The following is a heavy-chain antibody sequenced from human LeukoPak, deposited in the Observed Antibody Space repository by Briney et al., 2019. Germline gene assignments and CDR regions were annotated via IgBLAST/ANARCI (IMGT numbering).Heavy chain of an antibody. CDR2: IYSGGNT. D-gene: IGHD3-22*01. V-gene: IGHV3-66*02. CDR3: ARQESRNYYYEGLDY. Sequence: GGSLRLSCTVSGFTVSSNSMSWVRQAPGKGLEWVSFIYSGGNTHCSDSVKGRFTIDRDNSKNTVYLQMNSLRPDDTAIYFCARQESRNYYYEGLDYWGQGNLVTVSS. J-gene: IGHJ4*02. CDR1: GFTVSSNS.